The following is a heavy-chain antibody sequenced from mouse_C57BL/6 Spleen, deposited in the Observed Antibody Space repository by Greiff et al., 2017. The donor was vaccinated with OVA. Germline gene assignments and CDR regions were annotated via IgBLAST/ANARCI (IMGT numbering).Heavy chain of an antibody. CDR2: ISYDGSN. V-gene: IGHV3-6*01. CDR3: ARVGTTVVAFDY. J-gene: IGHJ2*01. D-gene: IGHD1-1*01. Sequence: VQLKESGPGLVKPSQSLSLTCSVTGYSITSGYYWNWIRQFPGNKLEWMGYISYDGSNNYNPSLKNRISITRDTSKNQFFLKLNSVTTEDTAKYYCARVGTTVVAFDYWGQGTTLTVSS. CDR1: GYSITSGYY.